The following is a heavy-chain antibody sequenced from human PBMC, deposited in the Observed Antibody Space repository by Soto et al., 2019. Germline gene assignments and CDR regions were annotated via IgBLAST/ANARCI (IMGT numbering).Heavy chain of an antibody. CDR1: GGSIIRRDYY. CDR2: IYYSGST. Sequence: SVTLCLTCTVSGGSIIRRDYYRSWIRQPPGKGLEWIGYIYYSGSTNYNPSLKSRVTISVDTSKNQFSLKLSSVTAADTAVYYFAREGVSSRWYNYYGMDVWGQGTTVTVSS. D-gene: IGHD6-13*01. J-gene: IGHJ6*02. V-gene: IGHV4-61*08. CDR3: AREGVSSRWYNYYGMDV.